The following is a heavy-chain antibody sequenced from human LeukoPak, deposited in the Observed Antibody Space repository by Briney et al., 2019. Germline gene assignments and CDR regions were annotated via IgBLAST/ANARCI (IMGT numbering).Heavy chain of an antibody. CDR1: GYTFTGYY. Sequence: EASVKVSCKASGYTFTGYYMHWVRQAPGQGLEWMGWINPNSGGTNYAQKFQGRVTMTRDTSISTAYMELRRLRDDDTAVYYCARDQRLWWSRGVYYFDYWGQGTLVTVSS. CDR3: ARDQRLWWSRGVYYFDY. V-gene: IGHV1-2*02. D-gene: IGHD2-21*01. CDR2: INPNSGGT. J-gene: IGHJ4*02.